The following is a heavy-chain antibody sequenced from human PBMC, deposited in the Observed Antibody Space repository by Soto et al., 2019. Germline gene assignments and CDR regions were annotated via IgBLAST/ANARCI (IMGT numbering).Heavy chain of an antibody. CDR3: ARDQSAYSGYEHASDV. Sequence: GGSLRLSCAASGFTFSSYAMSWVRQAPGKGLEWVSSISSSSSYIYYADSVKGRFTISRDNAKNSLYLQMANLRDEDTAMYYCARDQSAYSGYEHASDVWGQGTMVT. CDR2: ISSSSSYI. V-gene: IGHV3-21*01. J-gene: IGHJ3*01. CDR1: GFTFSSYA. D-gene: IGHD5-12*01.